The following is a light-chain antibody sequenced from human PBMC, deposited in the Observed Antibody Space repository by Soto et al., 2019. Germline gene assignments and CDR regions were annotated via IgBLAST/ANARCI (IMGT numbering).Light chain of an antibody. CDR1: SSDVGGYNY. CDR3: SSFAGGGNPVL. J-gene: IGLJ2*01. V-gene: IGLV2-8*01. CDR2: EVT. Sequence: QSALTQPPSASGSLGQSVTISCTGTSSDVGGYNYVSWNQQHPGKAPKLMIYEVTKRPSGVPDRFSGSKSGNTASLTVSGLLAEDEADYYCSSFAGGGNPVLFGGGTKLTVL.